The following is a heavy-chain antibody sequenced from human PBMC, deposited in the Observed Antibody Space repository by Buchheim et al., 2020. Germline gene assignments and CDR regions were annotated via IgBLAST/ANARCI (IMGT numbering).Heavy chain of an antibody. CDR1: GFTFSSYA. V-gene: IGHV3-30*04. Sequence: QVQLVESGGGVVQPGRSLRLSCAASGFTFSSYAMHWVRQAPGKGLEWVAVISYDGSNKYYADSVKGRFTIPRENSKNTLYLQMNSLRAEDTAVYYCAREFLYDSSGYYDCRFDYWGQGTL. J-gene: IGHJ4*02. CDR3: AREFLYDSSGYYDCRFDY. CDR2: ISYDGSNK. D-gene: IGHD3-22*01.